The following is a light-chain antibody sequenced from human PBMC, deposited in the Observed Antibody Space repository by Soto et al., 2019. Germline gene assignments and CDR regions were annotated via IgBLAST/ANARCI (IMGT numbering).Light chain of an antibody. Sequence: EIVMTQSPATLSLSAGERATLSFRASQSVSSNLAWYQQKPGQAPRLLIYGASSRATGIPDRFSGSGSGTDFTLTISRLEPEDFAVYYCQHLRTFGQGTKVDIK. CDR3: QHLRT. CDR2: GAS. J-gene: IGKJ1*01. CDR1: QSVSSN. V-gene: IGKV3D-20*02.